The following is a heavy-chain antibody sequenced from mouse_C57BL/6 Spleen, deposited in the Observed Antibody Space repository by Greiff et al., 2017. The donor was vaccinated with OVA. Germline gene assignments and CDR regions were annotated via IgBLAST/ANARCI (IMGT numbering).Heavy chain of an antibody. CDR2: INPGSGGT. J-gene: IGHJ4*01. D-gene: IGHD1-1*01. Sequence: QVQLKQSGAELVRPGTSVKVSCKASGYAFTNYLIEWVKQRPGQGLEWIGVINPGSGGTNYNEKFKGKATLTADKSSSTAYMQRSSLTSEDSAVYFCAGGSSAMDYWGQGTSVTVSS. V-gene: IGHV1-54*01. CDR1: GYAFTNYL. CDR3: AGGSSAMDY.